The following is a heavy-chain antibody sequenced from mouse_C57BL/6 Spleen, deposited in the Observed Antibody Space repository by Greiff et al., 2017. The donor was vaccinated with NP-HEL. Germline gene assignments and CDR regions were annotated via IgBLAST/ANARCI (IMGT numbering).Heavy chain of an antibody. CDR1: GYTFTSYG. J-gene: IGHJ3*01. CDR3: ARRGYDYDRRFAY. CDR2: IYPRSGTT. D-gene: IGHD2-4*01. V-gene: IGHV1-81*01. Sequence: QVQLQQSGAELARPGASVKLSCKASGYTFTSYGISWVKQRTGQGLEWIGEIYPRSGTTYYNEKFKGKATLTADKFSSTVYMELRSLTSEDSAVDFCARRGYDYDRRFAYWGQGTLVTVSA.